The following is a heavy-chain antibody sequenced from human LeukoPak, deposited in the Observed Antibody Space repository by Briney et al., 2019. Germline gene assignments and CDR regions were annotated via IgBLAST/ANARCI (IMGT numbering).Heavy chain of an antibody. Sequence: PGGSLRLSCAASGFTSSSYWMHWVRQAPGKGLVWVSRINSDGSSTSYADSVKGRFTISRDNAKNTLYLQMNSLRAEDTAVYYCAREAMVRGACFDYWGQGTLVTVSS. D-gene: IGHD3-10*01. V-gene: IGHV3-74*01. CDR3: AREAMVRGACFDY. CDR2: INSDGSST. CDR1: GFTSSSYW. J-gene: IGHJ4*02.